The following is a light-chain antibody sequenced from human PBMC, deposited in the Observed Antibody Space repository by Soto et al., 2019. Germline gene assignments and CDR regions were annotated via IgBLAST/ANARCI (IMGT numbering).Light chain of an antibody. Sequence: ILLTQTPDGLSLSPGERATLSCRASQIVIGSYLAWYQQKPGQAPRLLIYSASSRATSIPDRFSGSGSRTDFTLTISRLEPEDFAVCYCQRNGIAPSWTFGQVTKVEIK. J-gene: IGKJ1*01. CDR1: QIVIGSY. CDR2: SAS. CDR3: QRNGIAPSWT. V-gene: IGKV3-20*01.